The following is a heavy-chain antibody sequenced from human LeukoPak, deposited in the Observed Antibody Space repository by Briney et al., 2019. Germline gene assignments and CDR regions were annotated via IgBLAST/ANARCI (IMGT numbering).Heavy chain of an antibody. CDR1: GYTFTSYY. D-gene: IGHD3-22*01. V-gene: IGHV1-46*01. J-gene: IGHJ4*02. CDR2: ISPSDGTT. Sequence: ASVKVSCKASGYTFTSYYMHWVRQAPGQGLEWMGIISPSDGTTSHAQKFQGRVTMTRDTSTSTVYMELSSLRSEDTAVYYCARHYYEGGGCFDYWGQGTLVTVSS. CDR3: ARHYYEGGGCFDY.